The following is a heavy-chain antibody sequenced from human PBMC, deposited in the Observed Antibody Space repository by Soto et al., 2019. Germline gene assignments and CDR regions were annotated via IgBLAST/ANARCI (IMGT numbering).Heavy chain of an antibody. Sequence: PGGSLRLSCAASGFTFSSYEMNWVRQAPGKGLGWVSYISSSGSTIYYADSVKGRFTISRDNAKNSLYLQMNSLRAEDTAVYYCARDSGYARYYGMDVWGQGPTVTVSS. J-gene: IGHJ6*02. V-gene: IGHV3-48*03. D-gene: IGHD5-12*01. CDR3: ARDSGYARYYGMDV. CDR1: GFTFSSYE. CDR2: ISSSGSTI.